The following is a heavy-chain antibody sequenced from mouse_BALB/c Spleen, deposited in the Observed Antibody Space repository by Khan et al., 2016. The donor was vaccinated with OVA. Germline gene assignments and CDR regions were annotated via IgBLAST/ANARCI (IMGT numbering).Heavy chain of an antibody. V-gene: IGHV5-6*01. CDR2: VSTGGTYT. CDR1: GFTFSTYG. CDR3: TRLAYYYDSEGFAY. D-gene: IGHD1-1*01. J-gene: IGHJ3*01. Sequence: EVELVESGGDLVKPGGSLKLSCAASGFTFSTYGMSWVRQTPDRRLEWVATVSTGGTYTYYLDSVKGRFTISRDNAKNTLYLQMSSLKSEDTAMFYCTRLAYYYDSEGFAYWGQRTLVTVSA.